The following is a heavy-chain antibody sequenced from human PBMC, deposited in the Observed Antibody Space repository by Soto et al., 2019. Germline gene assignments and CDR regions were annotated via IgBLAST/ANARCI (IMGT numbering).Heavy chain of an antibody. J-gene: IGHJ5*02. CDR1: GGSISSSSYY. D-gene: IGHD3-22*01. V-gene: IGHV4-39*01. CDR3: ARLGWLFRWFDP. Sequence: SETLSLTCTVSGGSISSSSYYWGWIRQPPGKGLEWIGSIYYSGSTYYNPSLKSRVTISVDTSKNQFSLKLSSVTAADTAVYYCARLGWLFRWFDPWGQGTLVT. CDR2: IYYSGST.